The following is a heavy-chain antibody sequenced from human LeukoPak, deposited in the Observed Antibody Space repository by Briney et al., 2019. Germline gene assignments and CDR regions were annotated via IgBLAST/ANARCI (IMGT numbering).Heavy chain of an antibody. CDR3: ARAGSLCCSGGSCFLNFDY. CDR2: INPNSGGT. V-gene: IGHV1-2*06. Sequence: ASVKVSCKASGYTFTGYYMHWVRQAPGQGLEWMGRINPNSGGTNYAQKFQGRVTMTRDTSISTAYMELSRLRSDDTAVYYCARAGSLCCSGGSCFLNFDYWGQGTLVTVSS. D-gene: IGHD2-15*01. CDR1: GYTFTGYY. J-gene: IGHJ4*02.